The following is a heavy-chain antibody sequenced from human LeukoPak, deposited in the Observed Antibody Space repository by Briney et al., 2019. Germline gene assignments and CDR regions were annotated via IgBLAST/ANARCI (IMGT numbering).Heavy chain of an antibody. CDR2: ISYSGST. CDR1: GGSMSSFY. V-gene: IGHV4-59*01. J-gene: IGHJ4*02. CDR3: ARLRQGYYCDY. Sequence: SQTLSLTCTVSGGSMSSFYWSWIRQPPGKGLEYIGYISYSGSTNYNPSLKSRVTISVDTSKNQFSLKLSSVTAADTAVYYCARLRQGYYCDYWGQGTLVTVSS.